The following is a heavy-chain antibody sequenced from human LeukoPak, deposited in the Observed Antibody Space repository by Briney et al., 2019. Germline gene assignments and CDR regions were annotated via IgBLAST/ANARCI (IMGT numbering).Heavy chain of an antibody. D-gene: IGHD1-26*01. CDR3: AEVGSYWGFDY. CDR1: GFTFSSYW. Sequence: PGGSLRLSCAASGFTFSSYWMTWVRQVPGKGLEWVANIKQDGSEKYCVDSVKGRFTISRDNAKNSLYLQMNSLRAEDTAVYYCAEVGSYWGFDYWAQGILVTVSS. V-gene: IGHV3-7*01. J-gene: IGHJ4*02. CDR2: IKQDGSEK.